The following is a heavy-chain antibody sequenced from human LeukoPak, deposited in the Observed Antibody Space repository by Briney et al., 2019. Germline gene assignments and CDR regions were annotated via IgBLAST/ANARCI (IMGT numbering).Heavy chain of an antibody. CDR3: AGDTHSSNWYDH. V-gene: IGHV3-53*01. CDR2: IYNDGNT. D-gene: IGHD6-13*01. J-gene: IGHJ5*02. CDR1: GFTFSSIY. Sequence: GGSLRLSCAVSGFTFSSIYMSWVRQAPGKGLEWVSFIYNDGNTYYADSMKGRFSISRDSSRNTLYLQMNSLRVEDTAVYYCAGDTHSSNWYDHWAREPWSPSPQ.